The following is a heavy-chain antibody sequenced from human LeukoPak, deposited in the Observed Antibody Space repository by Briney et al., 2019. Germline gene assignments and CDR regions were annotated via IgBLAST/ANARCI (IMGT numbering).Heavy chain of an antibody. V-gene: IGHV3-30-3*01. Sequence: GGSLRLSCAASGFTFSSYAMHWVRQAPGKGPEWVAVISYDGSNKYYADSVKGRFTISRDNSKNTLYLQMNSLRAEDTAVYYCASPGNLEWGQGTLVTVSS. J-gene: IGHJ4*02. CDR2: ISYDGSNK. D-gene: IGHD4-23*01. CDR1: GFTFSSYA. CDR3: ASPGNLE.